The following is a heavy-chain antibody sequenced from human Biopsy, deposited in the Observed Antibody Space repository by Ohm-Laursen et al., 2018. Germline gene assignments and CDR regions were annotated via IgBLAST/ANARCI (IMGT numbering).Heavy chain of an antibody. CDR2: IVPILGYL. CDR1: GGPSSNYA. CDR3: AADADGYYTEFDY. J-gene: IGHJ4*02. D-gene: IGHD3-3*01. V-gene: IGHV1-69*04. Sequence: GASVKVSCKASGGPSSNYAFSWVRQAPGQGLEWVGRIVPILGYLNYAQRFQGRVSITADKSTTYVYMELSRLTSGDTAVYYCAADADGYYTEFDYWGPGTLVTVSS.